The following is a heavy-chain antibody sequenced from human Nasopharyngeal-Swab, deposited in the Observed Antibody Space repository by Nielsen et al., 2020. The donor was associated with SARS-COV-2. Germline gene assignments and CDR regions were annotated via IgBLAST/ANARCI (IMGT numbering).Heavy chain of an antibody. Sequence: SVKVSCKASGGTFSSYAISWVRQAPGQGLEWMGGIIPIFGTANYAQKFQGRVTITADESTSTAYVELSSLRSEDTAVYYCASNSGCSSTSCPIDRLVYGMDVWGQGTTVTVSS. V-gene: IGHV1-69*13. CDR3: ASNSGCSSTSCPIDRLVYGMDV. CDR1: GGTFSSYA. D-gene: IGHD2-2*01. J-gene: IGHJ6*02. CDR2: IIPIFGTA.